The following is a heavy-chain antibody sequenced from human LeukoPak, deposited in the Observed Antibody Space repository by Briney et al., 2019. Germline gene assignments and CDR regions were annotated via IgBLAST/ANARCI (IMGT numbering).Heavy chain of an antibody. D-gene: IGHD6-13*01. Sequence: ASVKVSCKASGYTFTGYYMHWVRQAPGQGLEWMGWINPNSGGTNYAQKFQGRVTMTRDTSISTAYMELSRLRSDDTAVYYCARARTKQQLVPGHYWGQGTLVTVSS. CDR2: INPNSGGT. CDR3: ARARTKQQLVPGHY. J-gene: IGHJ4*02. CDR1: GYTFTGYY. V-gene: IGHV1-2*02.